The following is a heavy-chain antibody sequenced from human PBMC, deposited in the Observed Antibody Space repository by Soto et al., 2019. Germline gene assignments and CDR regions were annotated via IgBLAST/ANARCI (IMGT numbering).Heavy chain of an antibody. CDR2: IVPVYGTA. Sequence: QVQLVQSGAEVKKPGSSVKVSCKASGDTYSSYEINWVRQAPGLGLEWMGGIVPVYGTANYAPKFQGRVTVIADVSTGTTYMELSSLRSEDTAVYFCARAAAPHSSGWPYWGQGTLVTVSS. D-gene: IGHD6-19*01. V-gene: IGHV1-69*12. CDR3: ARAAAPHSSGWPY. CDR1: GDTYSSYE. J-gene: IGHJ4*02.